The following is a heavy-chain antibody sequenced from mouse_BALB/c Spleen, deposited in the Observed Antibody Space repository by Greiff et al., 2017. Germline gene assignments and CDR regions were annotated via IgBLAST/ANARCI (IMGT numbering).Heavy chain of an antibody. CDR2: INPSNGRT. Sequence: VQLQQPGAELVKPGASVKLSCKASGYTFTSYWMHWVKQRPGQGLEWIGEINPSNGRTNYNEKFKSKATLTVDKSSSTAYMQLSSLTSEDSAVYYCAREDYGWPRREYYAMDYWGQGTSVTVSS. J-gene: IGHJ4*01. D-gene: IGHD1-1*02. V-gene: IGHV1S81*02. CDR1: GYTFTSYW. CDR3: AREDYGWPRREYYAMDY.